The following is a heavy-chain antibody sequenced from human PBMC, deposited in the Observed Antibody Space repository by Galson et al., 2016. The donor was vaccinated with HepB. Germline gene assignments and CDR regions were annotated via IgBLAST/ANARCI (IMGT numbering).Heavy chain of an antibody. CDR2: IYYGGNT. CDR1: GGSVSSRTSY. CDR3: ARVVVVLRTQHHFDI. J-gene: IGHJ3*02. Sequence: ETLSLTCSVSGGSVSSRTSYWNWVRQPPGKGLEWIGYIYYGGNTNYNPSLKSRVTIPLDASKSEIYLTLSSVTDSDAAVYYCARVVVVLRTQHHFDIWGQGTMVTVSS. V-gene: IGHV4-61*01. D-gene: IGHD3-16*02.